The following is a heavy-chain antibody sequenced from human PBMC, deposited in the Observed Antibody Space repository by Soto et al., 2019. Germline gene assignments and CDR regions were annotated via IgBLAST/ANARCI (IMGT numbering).Heavy chain of an antibody. CDR1: GFTVSSNY. CDR2: IYSGGST. J-gene: IGHJ4*02. D-gene: IGHD3-10*01. Sequence: EVQLVESGGGLVQPGGSLRLSCAASGFTVSSNYMSWVRQAPGKGLEWVSVIYSGGSTYYADSVKGRFTISRHNSKNTLYLQMNSLRAEDTAVYYCARFYGSGSEYFDYWGQGTLVTVSS. V-gene: IGHV3-53*04. CDR3: ARFYGSGSEYFDY.